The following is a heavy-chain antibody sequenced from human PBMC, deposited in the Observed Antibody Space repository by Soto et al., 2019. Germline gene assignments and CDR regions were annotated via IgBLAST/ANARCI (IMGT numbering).Heavy chain of an antibody. CDR2: INPSGGST. V-gene: IGHV1-46*01. Sequence: ASVKVSCKASVYTFTSYYMHWVRQAPGQGLEWMGIINPSGGSTSYAQKFQGRVTMTRDTSTSTVYMELSSLRSEDTAVYYCARDGLAIAARPPLKNYYYYYGMDVWGQGTTVTVSS. CDR3: ARDGLAIAARPPLKNYYYYYGMDV. CDR1: VYTFTSYY. D-gene: IGHD6-6*01. J-gene: IGHJ6*02.